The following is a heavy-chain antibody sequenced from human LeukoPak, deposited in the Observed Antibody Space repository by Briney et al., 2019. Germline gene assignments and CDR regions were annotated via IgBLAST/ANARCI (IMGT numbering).Heavy chain of an antibody. D-gene: IGHD3-3*01. CDR3: AKEDLLEWSYYFDY. CDR1: GFTFDDYA. J-gene: IGHJ4*02. Sequence: GGSLRLSCAASGFTFDDYAMHWVRQAPGKGLEWVSGISWNSGSIGYADSVKGRFTISRDNAKNSLYLQMNSLRAEDTAVYYCAKEDLLEWSYYFDYWGQGTLVTVSS. CDR2: ISWNSGSI. V-gene: IGHV3-9*01.